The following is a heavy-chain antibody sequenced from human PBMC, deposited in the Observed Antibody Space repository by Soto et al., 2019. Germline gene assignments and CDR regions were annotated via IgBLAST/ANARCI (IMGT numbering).Heavy chain of an antibody. D-gene: IGHD3-22*01. CDR2: IKPDGSEK. J-gene: IGHJ3*02. Sequence: GGSLRLSCRASGFTFNMYWMSWVRQAPGKGLQWVANIKPDGSEKWYVDSVKGRFTISRDNAKNSLYLQMTSLRVDDTAVYYCVRGDYYDPSGPFSDAFEIWGQGTMVTV. V-gene: IGHV3-7*04. CDR3: VRGDYYDPSGPFSDAFEI. CDR1: GFTFNMYW.